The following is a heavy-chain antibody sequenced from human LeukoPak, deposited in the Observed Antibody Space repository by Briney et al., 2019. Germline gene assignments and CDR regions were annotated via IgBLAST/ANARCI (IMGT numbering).Heavy chain of an antibody. J-gene: IGHJ4*02. V-gene: IGHV4-34*01. CDR2: INHSGST. CDR3: ARLRGVVPAARDY. CDR1: GGSFSGYY. D-gene: IGHD2-2*01. Sequence: SETLSLTCAVYGGSFSGYYWSWIRQPPGKGLEWIGEINHSGSTNYNPSLKSRVTISVDTSKNQFSLKLSSVTAADTAVYYCARLRGVVPAARDYWGQGTLVTVSS.